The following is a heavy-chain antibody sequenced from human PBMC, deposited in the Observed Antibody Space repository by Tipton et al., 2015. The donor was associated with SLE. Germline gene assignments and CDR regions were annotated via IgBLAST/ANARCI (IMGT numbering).Heavy chain of an antibody. J-gene: IGHJ4*02. CDR3: ARDPRLNWDYGTYFDY. CDR2: IYYSGST. V-gene: IGHV4-61*01. CDR1: GGSISSGSYY. D-gene: IGHD7-27*01. Sequence: TLSLTCTVSGGSISSGSYYWSWIRQPPGKGLEWIGYIYYSGSTNYNPSLKSRVTISVDTSKNHFSLKLSSATAADTAVYYCARDPRLNWDYGTYFDYWGQGTLVTVSS.